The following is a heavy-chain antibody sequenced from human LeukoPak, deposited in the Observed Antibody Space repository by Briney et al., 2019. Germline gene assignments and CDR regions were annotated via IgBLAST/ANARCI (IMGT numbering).Heavy chain of an antibody. CDR1: GGPISSYQ. D-gene: IGHD4-17*01. V-gene: IGHV4-59*08. Sequence: PSETLSLTCTVSGGPISSYQWSWIRQPPAKGLDWIGYIYYTGSTNYNPSLTSRVTISLDTSKNQFSLELSSVTAADTAVYYCARRTTVTPNWFDPWGQGTLVTVSS. CDR3: ARRTTVTPNWFDP. J-gene: IGHJ5*02. CDR2: IYYTGST.